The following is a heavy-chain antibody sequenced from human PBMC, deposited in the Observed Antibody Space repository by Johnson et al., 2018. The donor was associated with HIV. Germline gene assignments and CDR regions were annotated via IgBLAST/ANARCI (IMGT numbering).Heavy chain of an antibody. CDR1: GFTFDDYA. J-gene: IGHJ3*02. Sequence: VQLVESGGGVVRPGGSLRLSCAASGFTFDDYAMHWVRQAPGKGLEWVSGISWNSGSIGYADSVKGRFTISRDNSKNTLYLQMNSLRAEDTAVYYCARVMKAGAFDIWGQGTMVTVSS. CDR2: ISWNSGSI. CDR3: ARVMKAGAFDI. V-gene: IGHV3-9*01. D-gene: IGHD3-16*01.